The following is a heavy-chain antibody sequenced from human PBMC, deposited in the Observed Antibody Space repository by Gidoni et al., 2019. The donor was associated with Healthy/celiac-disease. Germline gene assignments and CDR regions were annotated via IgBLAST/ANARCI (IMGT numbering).Heavy chain of an antibody. V-gene: IGHV3-15*01. CDR1: GFTFSNAW. Sequence: EVQLVESGGGLVKPGGSLRLSCAASGFTFSNAWMSWVRQAPGKGLEWVGRIKSKTDGGTTDYAAPVKGRFTISRDDSKNTLYLQMNSLKTEDTAVYYCTTDLGGWYSSSWYQNWFDPWGQGTLVTVSS. J-gene: IGHJ5*02. D-gene: IGHD6-13*01. CDR3: TTDLGGWYSSSWYQNWFDP. CDR2: IKSKTDGGTT.